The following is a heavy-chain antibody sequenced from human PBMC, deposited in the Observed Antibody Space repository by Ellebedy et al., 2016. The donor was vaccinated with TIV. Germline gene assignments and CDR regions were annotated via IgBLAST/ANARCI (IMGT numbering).Heavy chain of an antibody. J-gene: IGHJ5*02. CDR2: IYHGGSQQ. D-gene: IGHD4-17*01. Sequence: PGGSLRLSCAASGFSFRSYWMSWVRQAPGKGLEWVANIYHGGSQQYYVDSVKGRFTSSRDNAKNLLYLQMDSLRAEDTAVYYCARRGSYGDYAVQINNWFDPWGRGTLVTVSS. CDR3: ARRGSYGDYAVQINNWFDP. V-gene: IGHV3-7*01. CDR1: GFSFRSYW.